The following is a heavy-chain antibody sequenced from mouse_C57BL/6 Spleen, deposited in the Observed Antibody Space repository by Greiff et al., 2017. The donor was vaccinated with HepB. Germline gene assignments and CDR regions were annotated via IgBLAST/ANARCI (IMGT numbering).Heavy chain of an antibody. V-gene: IGHV1-53*01. Sequence: VQLQQSGTELVKPGASVKLSCKASGYTFTSYWMHWVKQRPGQGLEWIGNINPSNGGTNYNEKFKSKATLTVDKSSSTAYMQLSSLTSEDSAVYYCAGITTVGARYVDVWGTGTTVTVSS. D-gene: IGHD1-1*01. CDR3: AGITTVGARYVDV. CDR1: GYTFTSYW. J-gene: IGHJ1*03. CDR2: INPSNGGT.